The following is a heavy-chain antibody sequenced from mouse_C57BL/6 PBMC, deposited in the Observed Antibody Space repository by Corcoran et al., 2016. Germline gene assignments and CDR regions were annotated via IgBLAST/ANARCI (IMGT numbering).Heavy chain of an antibody. CDR1: GYTFSDYY. D-gene: IGHD2-4*01. V-gene: IGHV1-75*01. CDR3: ARWNMYDYDGGYAMDY. CDR2: MFHGSGST. Sequence: QVQLQQSGPQLVKPGASVKISCKASGYTFSDYYINWVKQRPGQGLEWIGWMFHGSGSTYYNEKFKSKATLTVDKSSSTAYMLLSSLTSEDSAVYFCARWNMYDYDGGYAMDYWCEGTSVPVSS. J-gene: IGHJ4*01.